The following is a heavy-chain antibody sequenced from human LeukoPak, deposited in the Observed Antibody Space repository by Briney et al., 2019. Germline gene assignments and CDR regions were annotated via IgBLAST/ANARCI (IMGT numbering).Heavy chain of an antibody. CDR1: GGSISSYY. J-gene: IGHJ3*02. Sequence: SETLSLTCTVSGGSISSYYWSWIRQPPGKGLEWIGYIYHSGSTYYNPSLKSRVTISVDRSKNQFSLKLSSVTAADTAVYYCARDRYSGSYSDAFDIWGQGTMVTVSS. CDR3: ARDRYSGSYSDAFDI. V-gene: IGHV4-59*12. D-gene: IGHD1-26*01. CDR2: IYHSGST.